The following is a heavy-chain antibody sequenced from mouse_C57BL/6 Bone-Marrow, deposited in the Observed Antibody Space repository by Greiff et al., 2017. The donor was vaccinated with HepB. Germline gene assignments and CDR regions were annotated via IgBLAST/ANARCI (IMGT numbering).Heavy chain of an antibody. CDR1: GYTFTSYW. V-gene: IGHV1-64*01. J-gene: IGHJ2*01. CDR2: IHPNSGST. CDR3: ARSGWVDVYFDY. D-gene: IGHD2-3*01. Sequence: VQLQQSGAELVKPGASVKLSCKASGYTFTSYWMHWVKQRPGQGLEWIGMIHPNSGSTNYNEKFKSKATLTVDKSSSTAYMQLSSLTSEDSAVYYCARSGWVDVYFDYWGQGTTLTVSS.